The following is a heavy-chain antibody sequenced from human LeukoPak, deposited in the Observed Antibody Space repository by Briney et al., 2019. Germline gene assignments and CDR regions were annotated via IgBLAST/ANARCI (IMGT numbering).Heavy chain of an antibody. CDR3: ANELPAAGFDP. V-gene: IGHV1-2*02. CDR2: INPNSGGT. CDR1: GYTFTGYY. D-gene: IGHD2-2*01. Sequence: ASVKVSCKASGYTFTGYYMHWVRQAPGQGLEWMGWINPNSGGTDYAQKFQGRVTMTRDTSISTAYMELGRLRSDDTAVYYCANELPAAGFDPWGQGTLVTVSS. J-gene: IGHJ5*02.